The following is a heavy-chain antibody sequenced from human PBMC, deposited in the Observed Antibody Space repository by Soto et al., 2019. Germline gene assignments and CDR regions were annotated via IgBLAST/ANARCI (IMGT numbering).Heavy chain of an antibody. J-gene: IGHJ4*02. V-gene: IGHV6-1*01. CDR1: GDTVSSNSAT. CDR3: ARVEAVDGVPFEF. Sequence: SQTLSLTRAISGDTVSSNSATWNWVRQTPSRGLEWLGRTYYRSKWYYDYAVSVKSRITINPDTVKIQFSLLLTSLTPEDTAVYYCARVEAVDGVPFEFWGQGTLVNVSS. D-gene: IGHD5-12*01. CDR2: TYYRSKWYY.